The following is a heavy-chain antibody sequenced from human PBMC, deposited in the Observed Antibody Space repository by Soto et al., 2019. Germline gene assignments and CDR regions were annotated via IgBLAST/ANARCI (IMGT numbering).Heavy chain of an antibody. D-gene: IGHD5-18*01. CDR2: ISSSSSTI. V-gene: IGHV3-48*01. CDR1: GFTFSSYS. Sequence: GGSLRLSCAASGFTFSSYSMNWVRQAPGKGLEWVSYISSSSSTIYYADSVKGRFTISRDNAKNTLYLQVNSLRAEDTAVYYCARASLRGYSYGADYYYGMDVWGQGTTVTVSS. J-gene: IGHJ6*02. CDR3: ARASLRGYSYGADYYYGMDV.